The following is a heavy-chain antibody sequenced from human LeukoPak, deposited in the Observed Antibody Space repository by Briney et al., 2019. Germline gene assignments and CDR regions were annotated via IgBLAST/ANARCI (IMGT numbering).Heavy chain of an antibody. D-gene: IGHD4-17*01. CDR3: AKTPYGDYYDS. V-gene: IGHV1-2*02. J-gene: IGHJ4*02. Sequence: ASVKVSCKASGYTFIDDYIHWLRRAHGQGLEWMGWINPNTGGTRFAQKLHGRLTLTRDTSINSAYMQLNSLESDDTAIYYCAKTPYGDYYDSWGQGTLVTVSS. CDR2: INPNTGGT. CDR1: GYTFIDDY.